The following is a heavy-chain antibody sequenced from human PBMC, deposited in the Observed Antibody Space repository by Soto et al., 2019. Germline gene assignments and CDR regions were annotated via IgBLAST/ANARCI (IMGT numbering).Heavy chain of an antibody. CDR2: IYYNGNT. V-gene: IGHV4-31*03. D-gene: IGHD4-17*01. CDR1: GGSISSSSYY. J-gene: IGHJ3*01. Sequence: PSETLSLTCTVSGGSISSSSYYWGWIRQPPGKGLEWIGYIYYNGNTYFSPSLKSRLTISIDTSKNQFSLKLSSVTAADTATYYCARARLRAVYAFDFWGQGTMVTVSS. CDR3: ARARLRAVYAFDF.